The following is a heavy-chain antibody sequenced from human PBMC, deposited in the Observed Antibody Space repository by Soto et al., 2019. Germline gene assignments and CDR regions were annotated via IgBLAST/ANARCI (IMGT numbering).Heavy chain of an antibody. V-gene: IGHV4-59*01. CDR3: AREGEYSGYDRIDY. CDR1: GGSISSYY. D-gene: IGHD5-12*01. CDR2: IYYSGST. Sequence: SETLSLTCTVSGGSISSYYWSWIRQPPGKGLEWIGYIYYSGSTNYNPSLKSRVTISVDTSKNQFSLKLSSVTAADTAVYYCAREGEYSGYDRIDYWGQGTLVTVSS. J-gene: IGHJ4*02.